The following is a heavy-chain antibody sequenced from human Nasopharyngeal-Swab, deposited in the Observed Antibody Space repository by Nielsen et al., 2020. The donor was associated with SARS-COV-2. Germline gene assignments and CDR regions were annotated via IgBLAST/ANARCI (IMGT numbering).Heavy chain of an antibody. Sequence: ETLSLTCTVSGGSISSDYWSWVRQAPGKGLEWVSAISGSGGSTYYADSVKGRFTISRDNSKNTLYLQMNSLRAEDTAVYYCAKADSGSGSYHGFDYWGQGTLVTVSS. CDR1: GGSISSDY. D-gene: IGHD3-10*01. CDR3: AKADSGSGSYHGFDY. CDR2: ISGSGGST. V-gene: IGHV3-23*01. J-gene: IGHJ4*02.